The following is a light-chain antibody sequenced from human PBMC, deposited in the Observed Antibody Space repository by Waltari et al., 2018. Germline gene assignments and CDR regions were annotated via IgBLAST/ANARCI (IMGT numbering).Light chain of an antibody. V-gene: IGLV1-40*01. CDR2: GDT. CDR1: SSNTGATYG. J-gene: IGLJ2*01. CDR3: QSYDRSLSASI. Sequence: QSVLTPPPSVSGAPGQRVTISCTWSSSNTGATYGVNWYQHLPGTVPKLLIFGDTNRPSGVPDRFSGSKSGTPASLAITGLQAEDEADYYCQSYDRSLSASIFGGGTKLIVL.